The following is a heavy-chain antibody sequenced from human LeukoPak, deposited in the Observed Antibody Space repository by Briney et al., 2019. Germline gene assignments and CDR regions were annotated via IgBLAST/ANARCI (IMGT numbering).Heavy chain of an antibody. Sequence: GGSLRLSCAASGFTVSSNYMSWVRQAPGRGLEWVSPIYGGGSAYYADSVKGRFTISRDNSKNTLYLQMNSLRADDTAVYYCARGSGSSGYYYTLPFDYWGQGTLVTVSS. V-gene: IGHV3-53*01. J-gene: IGHJ4*02. D-gene: IGHD3-22*01. CDR1: GFTVSSNY. CDR2: IYGGGSA. CDR3: ARGSGSSGYYYTLPFDY.